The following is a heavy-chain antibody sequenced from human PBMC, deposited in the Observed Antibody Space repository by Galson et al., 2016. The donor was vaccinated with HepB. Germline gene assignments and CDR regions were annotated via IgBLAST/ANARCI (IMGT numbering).Heavy chain of an antibody. CDR2: MNPDGSAN. V-gene: IGHV3-7*03. CDR3: ARDRAYSQFDF. D-gene: IGHD4-11*01. J-gene: IGHJ4*02. Sequence: SLRLSCAASEFIFTYFDGMSWVRQAPGKGPEWVASMNPDGSANYYVGSVRGRYTISRDNAKNSLYLQMDSLRADDTAVYYCARDRAYSQFDFWGQGTPVTVSS. CDR1: EFIFTYFDG.